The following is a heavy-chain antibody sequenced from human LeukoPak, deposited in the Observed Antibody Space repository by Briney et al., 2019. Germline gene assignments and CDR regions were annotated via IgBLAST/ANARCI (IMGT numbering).Heavy chain of an antibody. J-gene: IGHJ4*02. CDR3: ASCYYDAVNRYYFDH. Sequence: SETLSLTCAVYGGSFSGYYWSWVRQPPGKGLEWIGEINHSGSTNYNPSLKSRVTISVDTSKNQFSLKLSSVTAADTAVYYYASCYYDAVNRYYFDHWGQGTLVTVSS. CDR1: GGSFSGYY. V-gene: IGHV4-34*01. CDR2: INHSGST. D-gene: IGHD3-3*01.